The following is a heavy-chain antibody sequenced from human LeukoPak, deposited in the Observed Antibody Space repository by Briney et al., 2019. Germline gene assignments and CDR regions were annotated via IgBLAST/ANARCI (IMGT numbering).Heavy chain of an antibody. V-gene: IGHV3-23*01. D-gene: IGHD3-22*01. J-gene: IGHJ3*02. CDR3: AKGVVVVIEDAFDI. CDR2: ISGSGGST. CDR1: GFTFSSYA. Sequence: PGGSLTLSCAPSGFTFSSYAMSWVRQAPGKGLEWVSAISGSGGSTYYADSVKGRFTISRDNSKNTLYLQMNRLRAEDTAVYYCAKGVVVVIEDAFDIWGQGTMVTVSS.